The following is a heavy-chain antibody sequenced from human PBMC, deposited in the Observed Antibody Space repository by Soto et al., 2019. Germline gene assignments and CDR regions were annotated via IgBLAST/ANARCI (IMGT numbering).Heavy chain of an antibody. V-gene: IGHV6-1*01. CDR3: ARGLTYYDILTGYYPPTYGMDV. CDR1: GDSVSSNSAA. Sequence: SQTLSLTCAVSGDSVSSNSAALNWIRQSPSRGLEWLGRTYYRSKWYNDYAVSVKSRITINPDTSKNQFSLQLNSVTPEDTAVYYCARGLTYYDILTGYYPPTYGMDVWGQGTTATVSS. J-gene: IGHJ6*02. D-gene: IGHD3-9*01. CDR2: TYYRSKWYN.